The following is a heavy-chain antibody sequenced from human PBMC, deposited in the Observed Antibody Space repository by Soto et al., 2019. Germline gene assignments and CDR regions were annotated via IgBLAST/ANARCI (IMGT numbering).Heavy chain of an antibody. D-gene: IGHD3-3*01. CDR1: GYTFTSYD. CDR2: MNPNSGNT. CDR3: ARCYYDFWSGYYLFDP. Sequence: ASVKVSCKASGYTFTSYDINWVRQATGQGLEWMGWMNPNSGNTGYAQKFQGRVTMTRSTSISTAYMELSSLRSEDTAVYYCARCYYDFWSGYYLFDPWGQGTLVTVSS. J-gene: IGHJ5*02. V-gene: IGHV1-8*01.